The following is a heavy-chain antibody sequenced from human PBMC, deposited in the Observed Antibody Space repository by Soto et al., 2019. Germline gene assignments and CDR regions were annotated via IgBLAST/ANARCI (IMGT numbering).Heavy chain of an antibody. J-gene: IGHJ5*02. CDR3: ARGGYYDFWSGYSWFDP. V-gene: IGHV4-59*01. D-gene: IGHD3-3*01. CDR2: IYYSGST. CDR1: GGSISSYY. Sequence: SETLSLTCTVSGGSISSYYWSWIRQPPGKGLEWIGYIYYSGSTNYNPSLKSRVTISVDTSKNQFSLKLSSVTAADTAVYYCARGGYYDFWSGYSWFDPWGQGTLVTVSS.